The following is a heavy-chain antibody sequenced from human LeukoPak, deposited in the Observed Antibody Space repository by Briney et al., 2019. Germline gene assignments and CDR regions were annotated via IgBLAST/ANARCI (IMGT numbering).Heavy chain of an antibody. CDR3: AGSYSSSWQTRNFDC. Sequence: ASVTVSCKASGYTFTSYYMHWVRQAPGQGLEWMGIINPSGGRTSYSQKFQGRVTMTRDTSTSTVYMELSSLRSEDTAVYYCAGSYSSSWQTRNFDCWGQGTLVTVSS. CDR2: INPSGGRT. D-gene: IGHD6-13*01. J-gene: IGHJ4*02. V-gene: IGHV1-46*01. CDR1: GYTFTSYY.